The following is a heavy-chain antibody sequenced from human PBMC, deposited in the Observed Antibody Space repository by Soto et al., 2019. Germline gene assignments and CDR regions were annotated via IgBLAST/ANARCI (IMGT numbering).Heavy chain of an antibody. CDR2: IIPVFGTA. D-gene: IGHD3-10*01. Sequence: QVQLVQSGAEVKKPGSSVKLSCKASGGTFSSYTISWVRQAPGQGLEWMGGIIPVFGTAYYAQKFQGRVTINAEESKSTAYMELSSLRSEDTAVYSCSRGFPSLGGYHKGVGRRNYHFYLWGQGTLVTVSS. CDR1: GGTFSSYT. CDR3: SRGFPSLGGYHKGVGRRNYHFYL. V-gene: IGHV1-69*01. J-gene: IGHJ4*02.